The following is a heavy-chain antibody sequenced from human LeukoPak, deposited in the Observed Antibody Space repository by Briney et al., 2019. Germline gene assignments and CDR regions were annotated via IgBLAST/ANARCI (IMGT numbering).Heavy chain of an antibody. CDR2: IGTDGDT. CDR3: AKEGDIAAGLDY. Sequence: GGSLRLSCAASGFTFSSYDMHWVRQPTGKGLEWVSAIGTDGDTYYSGSVKGRFTISRENAKNSLFLQMSSLRAGDTAVYYCAKEGDIAAGLDYWGQGTLVIVSS. J-gene: IGHJ4*02. V-gene: IGHV3-13*01. CDR1: GFTFSSYD. D-gene: IGHD6-13*01.